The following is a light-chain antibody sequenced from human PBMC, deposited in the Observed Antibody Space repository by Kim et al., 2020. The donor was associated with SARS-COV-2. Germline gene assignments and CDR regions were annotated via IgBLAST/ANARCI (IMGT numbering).Light chain of an antibody. J-gene: IGLJ2*01. CDR3: GADHGSGSNFVVV. CDR1: HGYSNYN. Sequence: CTLGHGYSNYNVDWYQQRPGKRPRFVMRVGTGGIVGSKGDGIPDRFSVLGSGLNRYLTIKNIQEEDESDYHCGADHGSGSNFVVVFGGGTQLTVL. CDR2: VGTGGIVG. V-gene: IGLV9-49*01.